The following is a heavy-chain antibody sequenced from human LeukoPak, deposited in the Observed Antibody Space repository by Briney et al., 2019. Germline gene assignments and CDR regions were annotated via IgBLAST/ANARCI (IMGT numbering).Heavy chain of an antibody. CDR1: GFTFSSYG. CDR2: IWYDGSNK. Sequence: GGSLRLSCAASGFTFSSYGMHWVRQAPGKGLEWVAVIWYDGSNKYYADSVKGRFTISRDNSKNTLYLEMNSVRAEDTAVYYCAKTAVAGKDGGRRNYFDYWGQGTLVTVSS. CDR3: AKTAVAGKDGGRRNYFDY. V-gene: IGHV3-33*06. D-gene: IGHD6-19*01. J-gene: IGHJ4*02.